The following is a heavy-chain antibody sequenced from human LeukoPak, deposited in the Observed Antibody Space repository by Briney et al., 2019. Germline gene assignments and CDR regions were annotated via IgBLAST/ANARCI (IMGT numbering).Heavy chain of an antibody. D-gene: IGHD6-6*01. CDR1: GFTFSSFV. CDR3: AKGSASEYYFDY. J-gene: IGHJ4*02. V-gene: IGHV3-30*18. Sequence: GRSLRLSCAASGFTFSSFVMHWGRQAPGKGLEWVAAISSDGSNKYYVDSVKGRFTISRDNSKNTLYLQMNSLRAEDTAVYYCAKGSASEYYFDYWGQGALVTVSS. CDR2: ISSDGSNK.